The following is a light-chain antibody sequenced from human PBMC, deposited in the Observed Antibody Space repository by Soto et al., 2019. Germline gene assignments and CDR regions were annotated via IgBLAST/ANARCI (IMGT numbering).Light chain of an antibody. Sequence: QSALTQPASVSGSPGQSITISCTGISADVANSNFVSWYQHRPGKAPRLILYDVSNQHSGVSIRCSGSKSGDTASLAISGLQLGDEADYYCTSYRRGPRYVVGTGTKVTVL. J-gene: IGLJ1*01. CDR2: DVS. CDR1: SADVANSNF. V-gene: IGLV2-14*03. CDR3: TSYRRGPRYV.